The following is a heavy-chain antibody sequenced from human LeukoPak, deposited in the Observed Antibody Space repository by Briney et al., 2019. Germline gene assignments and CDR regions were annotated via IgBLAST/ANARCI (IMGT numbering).Heavy chain of an antibody. CDR2: IYYSGST. D-gene: IGHD6-19*01. Sequence: SETLSLTCTVSGGSISSYYWSWIRQPPGKGLEWIGYIYYSGSTSYNPSLKSRVNISVDTSKDQFSLKLSSVTAADTAVYYCARDIGGAVAASDYYYYGMDVWGQGTTVTVSS. J-gene: IGHJ6*02. CDR3: ARDIGGAVAASDYYYYGMDV. V-gene: IGHV4-59*01. CDR1: GGSISSYY.